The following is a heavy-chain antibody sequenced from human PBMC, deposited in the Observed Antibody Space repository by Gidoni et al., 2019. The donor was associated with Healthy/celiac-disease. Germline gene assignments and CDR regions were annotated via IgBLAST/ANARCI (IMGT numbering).Heavy chain of an antibody. V-gene: IGHV4-39*01. J-gene: IGHJ4*02. CDR3: ARRAKDVLLWFGEPPPDY. D-gene: IGHD3-10*01. CDR1: GGSISSSSYY. Sequence: QLQLQESGPGLVKPSETLSLTSTVSGGSISSSSYYWGWIRQPPGKGLEWIGSIYYSGSTYYNPSLKTRVTLSVDTSKNQFSLKLSSVTSADTAVYYCARRAKDVLLWFGEPPPDYWGQGTLVTVSS. CDR2: IYYSGST.